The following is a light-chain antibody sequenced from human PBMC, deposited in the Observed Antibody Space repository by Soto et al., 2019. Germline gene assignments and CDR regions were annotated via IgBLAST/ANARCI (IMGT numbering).Light chain of an antibody. Sequence: QSALTQPASVSGSPGQSITISCTGTRSDGGGYNYVSWYPQHPGKAPKLMIYDVSNRPSGVSNRFSGSKSGNPASLTISCLHAEDQADYCYSSSTTSSPPGVFATGTKLTVL. J-gene: IGLJ1*01. CDR3: SSSTTSSPPGV. CDR1: RSDGGGYNY. CDR2: DVS. V-gene: IGLV2-14*01.